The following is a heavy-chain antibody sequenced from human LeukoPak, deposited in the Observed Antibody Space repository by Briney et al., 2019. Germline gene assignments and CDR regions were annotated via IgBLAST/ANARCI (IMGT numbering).Heavy chain of an antibody. D-gene: IGHD3-10*01. V-gene: IGHV4-59*12. CDR3: ARRTMVRGVSPWFNY. J-gene: IGHJ4*02. CDR1: GGSISSYY. CDR2: IYYSGST. Sequence: PSETLSLTCTVSGGSISSYYWSWIRQPPGKGLEWIGYIYYSGSTNYNPSLKSRVTISVDTSKNQFSLKLSSVTAADTAVYYCARRTMVRGVSPWFNYWGQGTLVTVSS.